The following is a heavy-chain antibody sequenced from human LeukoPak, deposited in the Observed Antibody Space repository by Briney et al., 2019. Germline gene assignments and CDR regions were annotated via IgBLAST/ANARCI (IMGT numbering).Heavy chain of an antibody. J-gene: IGHJ4*02. CDR3: ARDWSYYFDY. Sequence: PGGSLRLSCAASGFTFSSYEMNWARQAPGKGLEWISYICSSNTMYYADSVKGRFTISRDNAKNSLSLQMNSLRVEDTAVYYCARDWSYYFDYWGQGTLVTVSS. CDR2: ICSSNTM. D-gene: IGHD1-26*01. V-gene: IGHV3-48*03. CDR1: GFTFSSYE.